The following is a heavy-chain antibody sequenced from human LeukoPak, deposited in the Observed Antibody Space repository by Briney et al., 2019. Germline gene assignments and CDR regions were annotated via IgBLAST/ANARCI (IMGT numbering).Heavy chain of an antibody. V-gene: IGHV3-9*01. CDR1: GFTFDDYA. Sequence: GGSLRLSCAASGFTFDDYAMHWVRQAPGKGLEWVSGISWNSSSIDYADSVKGRFTISRDNAKNSLYVQMNSLRPEDTALYYCAKEGARLGTAVSGPFDYWGQGTLVTVSS. CDR3: AKEGARLGTAVSGPFDY. CDR2: ISWNSSSI. D-gene: IGHD6-13*01. J-gene: IGHJ4*02.